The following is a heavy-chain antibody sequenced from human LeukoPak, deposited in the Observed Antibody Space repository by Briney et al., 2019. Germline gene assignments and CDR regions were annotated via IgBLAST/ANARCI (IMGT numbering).Heavy chain of an antibody. V-gene: IGHV3-74*01. CDR2: INADGSSA. D-gene: IGHD3-10*01. J-gene: IGHJ6*02. CDR3: ARDYGRSRDYGMDV. Sequence: PGGSLRLSCAASGFTLSNYWMHWVRQAPGKGLVWVSRINADGSSASYADSVEGRFTISRDNAKNTLYLQMNGLRAEDTAMYYCARDYGRSRDYGMDVWGQGTTVTVSS. CDR1: GFTLSNYW.